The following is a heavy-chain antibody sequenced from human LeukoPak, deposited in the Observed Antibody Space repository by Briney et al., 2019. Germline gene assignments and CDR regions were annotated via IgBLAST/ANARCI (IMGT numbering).Heavy chain of an antibody. CDR1: GGTFSSYA. Sequence: ASVKVSCKDSGGTFSSYAISWVRQAPGQGLEWMGRIIPILGMANYAQKFQGRVTITADKSTSTAYMELSSLRSEDTAVYYCARDSRSSSHYYGMDVWGQGTTVTVSS. V-gene: IGHV1-69*04. D-gene: IGHD6-6*01. CDR3: ARDSRSSSHYYGMDV. J-gene: IGHJ6*02. CDR2: IIPILGMA.